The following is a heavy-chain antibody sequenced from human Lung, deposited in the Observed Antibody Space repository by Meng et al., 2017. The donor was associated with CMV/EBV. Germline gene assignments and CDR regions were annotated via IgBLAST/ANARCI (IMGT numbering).Heavy chain of an antibody. V-gene: IGHV3-30*04. CDR3: ARCGFRSGHRYFDF. J-gene: IGHJ4*01. D-gene: IGHD6-19*01. Sequence: AFAFFFMPCALHSARQGLDKVLDWLSLVSKDGDDTTYADSVSGRFTISRDTSQRHMYLLITDLRSVDYAAHYCARCGFRSGHRYFDFWGRGTLVTVSS. CDR1: AFFFMPCA. CDR2: VSKDGDDT.